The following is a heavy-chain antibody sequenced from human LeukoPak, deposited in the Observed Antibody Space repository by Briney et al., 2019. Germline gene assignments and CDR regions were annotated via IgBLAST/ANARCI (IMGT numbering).Heavy chain of an antibody. CDR3: ASSIVYCSSTSCYFN. V-gene: IGHV1-2*02. D-gene: IGHD2-2*01. CDR1: GYTFTGYF. CDR2: INPNSGGT. Sequence: ASVKVSCKASGYTFTGYFMHWVRQAPGQGLEWMGWINPNSGGTNYAQKFQGRVTMTRDASISTAYMELSRLRSDDTAVYYCASSIVYCSSTSCYFNWGQGTLVTVSS. J-gene: IGHJ4*02.